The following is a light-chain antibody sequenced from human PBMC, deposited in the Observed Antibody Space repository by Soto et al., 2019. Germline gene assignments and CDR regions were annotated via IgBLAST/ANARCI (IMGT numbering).Light chain of an antibody. J-gene: IGKJ1*01. Sequence: EIVLTQSPGTLSLSPGERATLSCRASQSVSSSYLAWYQQKPGQAPRLLIYGASSRATGIPDRFSGSGSGTDFTLTISRLEPEDFAVYYCQQYGELLRPFGQGTQVEVK. CDR3: QQYGELLRP. V-gene: IGKV3-20*01. CDR1: QSVSSSY. CDR2: GAS.